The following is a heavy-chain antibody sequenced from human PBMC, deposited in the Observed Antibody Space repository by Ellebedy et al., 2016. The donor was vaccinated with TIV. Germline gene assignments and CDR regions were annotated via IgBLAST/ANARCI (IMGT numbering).Heavy chain of an antibody. V-gene: IGHV1-46*01. Sequence: AASVKVSCKASGYTFTGYYTHWVRQARGQGLEWTGINNPSGGSTSYAQKFQVRVTITADKSTSTAYMELSSLRSEDTAVYYCARDPGKCSSTSCYIGEPGVNYYYGMDVWGQGTTVTVSS. CDR2: NNPSGGST. J-gene: IGHJ6*02. CDR3: ARDPGKCSSTSCYIGEPGVNYYYGMDV. D-gene: IGHD2-2*02. CDR1: GYTFTGYY.